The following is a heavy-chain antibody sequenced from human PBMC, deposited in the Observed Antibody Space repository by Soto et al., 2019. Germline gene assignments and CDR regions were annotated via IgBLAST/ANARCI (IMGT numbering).Heavy chain of an antibody. V-gene: IGHV3-23*01. CDR2: ISGSATRT. D-gene: IGHD6-13*01. J-gene: IGHJ4*02. CDR1: GFTFSSYA. CDR3: ATGRLNHHGTVYYFDY. Sequence: EVQVLESGGGLVQPGGSLRLSSATSGFTFSSYAMNWGRQAPGKGLEWVSGISGSATRTYYADSVKGRFTISRDNSKNTVFLQMNSLRAEDTAAFYCATGRLNHHGTVYYFDYWGQGALVTVSS.